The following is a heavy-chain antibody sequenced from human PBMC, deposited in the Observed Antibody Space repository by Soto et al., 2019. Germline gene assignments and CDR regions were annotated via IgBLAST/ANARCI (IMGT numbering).Heavy chain of an antibody. CDR2: ISSNGGST. J-gene: IGHJ3*02. CDR1: GFTFSSYA. Sequence: GGSLRLSCSASGFTFSSYAMHWVRQAPGKGPEYVSAISSNGGSTYYADSVKGRFTISRDNSKNTLYLQMSSLRAEDTAVYYCVKDVRNDDAFDIWGQGTMVTVSS. D-gene: IGHD1-1*01. V-gene: IGHV3-64D*09. CDR3: VKDVRNDDAFDI.